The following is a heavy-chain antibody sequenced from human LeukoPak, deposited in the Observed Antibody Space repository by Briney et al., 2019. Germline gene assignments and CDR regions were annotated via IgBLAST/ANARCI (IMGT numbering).Heavy chain of an antibody. Sequence: GGSLRLSCAAAGFTFNAYDMHWVRQATGKGLEWVSYIGRAGDTYYAGSVEGRFTISREDATNSLFLQMNSLGVGDTAVYYCARDSSGWGLAVWGQGTTVTVSS. CDR2: IGRAGDT. V-gene: IGHV3-13*04. J-gene: IGHJ6*02. CDR1: GFTFNAYD. D-gene: IGHD6-19*01. CDR3: ARDSSGWGLAV.